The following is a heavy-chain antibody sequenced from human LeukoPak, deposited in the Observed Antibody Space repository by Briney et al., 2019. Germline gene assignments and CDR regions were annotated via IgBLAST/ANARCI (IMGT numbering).Heavy chain of an antibody. Sequence: ASVKVSCKASGYTFTGYYMHWVRQAPGQGLEWMGWINPNSGGTNYAQKFQGRVTMTRDTSISTAYMELSRLRSDDTAVYYCARGVWGYYDSSGRHNWFDPWGQGTLVTVYS. CDR1: GYTFTGYY. CDR2: INPNSGGT. D-gene: IGHD3-22*01. V-gene: IGHV1-2*02. J-gene: IGHJ5*02. CDR3: ARGVWGYYDSSGRHNWFDP.